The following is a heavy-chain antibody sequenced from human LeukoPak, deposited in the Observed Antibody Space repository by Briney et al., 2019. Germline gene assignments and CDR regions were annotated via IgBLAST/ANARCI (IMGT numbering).Heavy chain of an antibody. Sequence: SETLSLTCTVSAGSISSSSHHWGWIRQSPGKGLEWIGSIYYGRTTYYNPSLNSRVTISVVTSKNQFSLQLNSVTAADTTVYYCVRHDGRGGATMGALDSWGQGSLVTVSS. CDR3: VRHDGRGGATMGALDS. J-gene: IGHJ4*02. CDR2: IYYGRTT. V-gene: IGHV4-39*01. CDR1: AGSISSSSHH. D-gene: IGHD5-12*01.